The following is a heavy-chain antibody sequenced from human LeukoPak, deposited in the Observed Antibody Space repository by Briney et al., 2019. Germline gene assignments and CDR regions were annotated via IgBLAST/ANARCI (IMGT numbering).Heavy chain of an antibody. J-gene: IGHJ6*02. CDR1: GFTFSSYA. V-gene: IGHV3-23*01. CDR3: ARDCLYDSSGYYWSYYYGMDV. CDR2: ISGSSGST. Sequence: GGSLRLSCAASGFTFSSYAMSWVRQAPGKGLEWVSAISGSSGSTYYADSVKGRFTISRDNSKNTLYLQMNSLRAEDTAVYYCARDCLYDSSGYYWSYYYGMDVWGQGTTVTVSS. D-gene: IGHD3-22*01.